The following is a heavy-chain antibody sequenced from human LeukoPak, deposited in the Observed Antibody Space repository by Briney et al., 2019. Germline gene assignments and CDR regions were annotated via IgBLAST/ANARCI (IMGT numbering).Heavy chain of an antibody. D-gene: IGHD3-22*01. CDR2: IWYDGSNK. V-gene: IGHV3-33*08. CDR1: GFTFRNYV. Sequence: PGGSLRLSCAASGFTFRNYVIHWVRQAPGKGLEWVAVIWYDGSNKYYADSVKGRFTISRDNSKNTLYLQMNSLRAEDTAVYYCARDSGSGYPFDPWGQGTLVTVSS. J-gene: IGHJ5*02. CDR3: ARDSGSGYPFDP.